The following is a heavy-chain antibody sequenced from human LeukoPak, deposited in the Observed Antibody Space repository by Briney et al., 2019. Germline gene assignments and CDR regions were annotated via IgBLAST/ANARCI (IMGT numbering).Heavy chain of an antibody. D-gene: IGHD2-15*01. V-gene: IGHV3-23*01. CDR1: GFTFSSYA. CDR3: AKDQAPMVGADCNFDY. CDR2: ISGSGGST. J-gene: IGHJ4*02. Sequence: PGGSLRLSCAASGFTFSSYAMSWVRQAPGKGLEWVSAISGSGGSTYYADSVKGRFTISRDNSKNTLYLQMNSLRAEDTAVYYCAKDQAPMVGADCNFDYWGQGTLVTVSS.